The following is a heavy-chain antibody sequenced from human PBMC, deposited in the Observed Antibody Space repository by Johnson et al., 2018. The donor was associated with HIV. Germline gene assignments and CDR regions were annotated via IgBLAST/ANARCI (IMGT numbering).Heavy chain of an antibody. CDR3: ARAPPYYGGYSVSDAFDI. CDR1: GFSFDEYG. J-gene: IGHJ3*02. Sequence: VQLVESGGGVVRPGGSLRLSCAASGFSFDEYGMSWVRQAQGKGLEGVADINWNGGSTGYADSVKGRFTISRDNSKNTLYLQMNSLRPEDTAVYYCARAPPYYGGYSVSDAFDIWGQGTMVTVSS. CDR2: INWNGGST. D-gene: IGHD3-22*01. V-gene: IGHV3-20*04.